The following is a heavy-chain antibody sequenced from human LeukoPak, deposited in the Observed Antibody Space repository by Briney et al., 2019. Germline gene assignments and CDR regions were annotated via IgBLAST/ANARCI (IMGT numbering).Heavy chain of an antibody. Sequence: GGSLRLSCAASGFTFSNYWMSWVRQAPGKGLEWVAVISYDGSNKYYADSVKGRFTISRDNSKNTLYLQMNSLRAEDTAVYYCAKDERYYDFWSGYYTLIGYYYYGMDVWGQGTTVTVSS. CDR3: AKDERYYDFWSGYYTLIGYYYYGMDV. V-gene: IGHV3-30*18. CDR1: GFTFSNYW. CDR2: ISYDGSNK. J-gene: IGHJ6*02. D-gene: IGHD3-3*01.